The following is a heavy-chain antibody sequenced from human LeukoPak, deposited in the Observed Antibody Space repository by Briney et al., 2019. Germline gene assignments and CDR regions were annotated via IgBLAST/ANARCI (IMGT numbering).Heavy chain of an antibody. CDR2: ISSSGSNI. D-gene: IGHD1-14*01. Sequence: PGGSLRLSCAASGFTFSDYYMSWIRQAPGKGLEWISYISSSGSNIYYADSLKGRFTISRDNAKNSLYLQMNSLGAEDTAVYYCARIGNLLSIEYWYFDLWGRGTLLTVSS. CDR1: GFTFSDYY. CDR3: ARIGNLLSIEYWYFDL. V-gene: IGHV3-11*01. J-gene: IGHJ2*01.